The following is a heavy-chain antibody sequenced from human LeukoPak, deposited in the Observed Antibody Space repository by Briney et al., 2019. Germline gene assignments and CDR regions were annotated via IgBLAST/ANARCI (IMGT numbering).Heavy chain of an antibody. CDR1: GVSITSYY. CDR3: ARQWELRGWFDP. CDR2: IYYSGST. D-gene: IGHD1-26*01. J-gene: IGHJ5*02. Sequence: PSETLSLTCTVSGVSITSYYWSWIRQPPGKGLEWIGYIYYSGSTSYNPSLKSRVTISVDTSKNQFSLKLSSVTAADTAVYYCARQWELRGWFDPWGQGTLVTVSS. V-gene: IGHV4-59*08.